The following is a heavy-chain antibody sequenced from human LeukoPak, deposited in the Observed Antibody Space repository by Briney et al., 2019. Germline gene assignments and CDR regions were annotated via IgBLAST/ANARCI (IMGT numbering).Heavy chain of an antibody. CDR1: GYTFTSNY. Sequence: ASVKVSCKSFGYTFTSNYMHWVRQAPGQGPEWMGVISPSGASTTYAQTFQGRVTLTRDMSTSTDYLELSSLRSEDTAVYYCAREYSGYDHGHFDYWGQGTLVTVSS. V-gene: IGHV1-46*01. CDR2: ISPSGAST. J-gene: IGHJ4*02. CDR3: AREYSGYDHGHFDY. D-gene: IGHD5-12*01.